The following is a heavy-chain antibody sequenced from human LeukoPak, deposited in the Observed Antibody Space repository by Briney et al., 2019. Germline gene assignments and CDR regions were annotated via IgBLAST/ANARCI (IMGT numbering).Heavy chain of an antibody. D-gene: IGHD3-16*01. J-gene: IGHJ6*03. V-gene: IGHV4-61*02. CDR2: IYSSGST. CDR3: ARETSQKGAHYMDV. CDR1: GGSISSGSYY. Sequence: SETLSLTCTVSGGSISSGSYYWSWIRQPAGKGLEWIGRIYSSGSTNYNPSLKSRVTISVDTSKNQFSLKLSSVTAADTAVYYCARETSQKGAHYMDVWGKGTTVTISS.